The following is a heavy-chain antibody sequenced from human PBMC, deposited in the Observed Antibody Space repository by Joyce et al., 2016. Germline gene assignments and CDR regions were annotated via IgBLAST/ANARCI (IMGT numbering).Heavy chain of an antibody. Sequence: QLQLQESGPGLAKPLETLSLTCNVSGVSISRSNYYWAWSRQPPGKGLEWIGTHFFRGSTYYNPSLKSRVTISVDTSKNQFSLRLNSVTAADTAIYYCARDMLHNYNYFYMDVWGKGTTVTVSS. CDR3: ARDMLHNYNYFYMDV. CDR2: HFFRGST. V-gene: IGHV4-39*07. J-gene: IGHJ6*03. D-gene: IGHD2-8*01. CDR1: GVSISRSNYY.